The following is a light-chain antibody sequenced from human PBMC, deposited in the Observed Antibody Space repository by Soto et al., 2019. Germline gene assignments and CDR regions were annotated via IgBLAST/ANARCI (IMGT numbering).Light chain of an antibody. CDR1: TSNVGSNT. V-gene: IGLV1-44*01. J-gene: IGLJ1*01. CDR3: AAWDDRLNAYV. CDR2: SNN. Sequence: QSVLTQPPSASGTPGQRVTISCSGRTSNVGSNTVNWYEQLPGTAPKLLIYSNNQWPSGVPDRFSGSKLGTSASLAISGLQSEDEADYYCAAWDDRLNAYVFGTGTKLTVL.